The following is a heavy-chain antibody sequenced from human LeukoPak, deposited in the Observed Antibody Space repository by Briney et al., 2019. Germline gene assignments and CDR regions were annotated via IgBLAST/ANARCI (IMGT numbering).Heavy chain of an antibody. CDR2: FHHRGTT. Sequence: SETLSLTCSVSGYSINGAYYWGWIRQPPGRGLEWIATFHHRGTTYYEPSVKSRVTTSVDMAKNQFSLKLSPVTAEDTAVYYCAFSLYGDYVHYLGQGTLVTVSS. J-gene: IGHJ4*02. D-gene: IGHD4-17*01. CDR3: AFSLYGDYVHY. CDR1: GYSINGAYY. V-gene: IGHV4-38-2*01.